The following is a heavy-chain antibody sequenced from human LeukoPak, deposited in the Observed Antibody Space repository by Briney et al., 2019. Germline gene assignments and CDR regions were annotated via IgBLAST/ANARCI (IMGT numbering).Heavy chain of an antibody. D-gene: IGHD3-16*01. Sequence: GGSLRLSCAASGFSFNSDWMDWVRQAPGKGLEWVANIKHDESEKNYLDSVKGRFTISRDNAQNSLYLQMNGLRVEDTAVYYCTRRLDDWGQGTLVTVST. J-gene: IGHJ4*02. V-gene: IGHV3-7*01. CDR2: IKHDESEK. CDR1: GFSFNSDW. CDR3: TRRLDD.